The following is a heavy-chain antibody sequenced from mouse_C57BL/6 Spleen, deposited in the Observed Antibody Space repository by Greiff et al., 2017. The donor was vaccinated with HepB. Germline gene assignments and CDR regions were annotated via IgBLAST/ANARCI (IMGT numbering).Heavy chain of an antibody. CDR1: GYSITSGYY. Sequence: EVKLQESGPGLVKPSQSLSLTCSVTGYSITSGYYWNWIRQFPGNKLEWMGYISYDGSNNYNPSLKNRISITRDTSKNQFFLKLNSVTTEDTATYYCARDGDDYDEGFAYWGQGTLVTVSA. CDR2: ISYDGSN. CDR3: ARDGDDYDEGFAY. V-gene: IGHV3-6*01. D-gene: IGHD2-4*01. J-gene: IGHJ3*01.